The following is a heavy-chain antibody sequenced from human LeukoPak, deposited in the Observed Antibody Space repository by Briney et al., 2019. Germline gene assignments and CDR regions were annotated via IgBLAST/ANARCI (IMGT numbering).Heavy chain of an antibody. J-gene: IGHJ4*02. Sequence: GRSLRLSCAASGFTFSSYAMHWVRQAPGKGLEWVAVISYDGSNKYYADSVKGRFTISRDNSKNTLYLQMNSLRAEDTAVYYCAKGIHGSLLRSLEFDYWGQGTLVTVSS. V-gene: IGHV3-30*04. D-gene: IGHD3-3*01. CDR1: GFTFSSYA. CDR2: ISYDGSNK. CDR3: AKGIHGSLLRSLEFDY.